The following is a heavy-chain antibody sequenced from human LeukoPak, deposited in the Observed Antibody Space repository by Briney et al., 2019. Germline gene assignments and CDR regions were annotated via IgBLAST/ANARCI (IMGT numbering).Heavy chain of an antibody. V-gene: IGHV6-1*01. Sequence: SQTLSLTCAISGDSVSSNSAAWNWIRQSPSRGLEWLGRTYYRSKWYSDYAESVRSRIIINPDTSNNQFSLQLISVTPEDTAVYYCARGEKYFDYWGQGTLVTVSS. CDR3: ARGEKYFDY. CDR2: TYYRSKWYS. J-gene: IGHJ4*02. CDR1: GDSVSSNSAA.